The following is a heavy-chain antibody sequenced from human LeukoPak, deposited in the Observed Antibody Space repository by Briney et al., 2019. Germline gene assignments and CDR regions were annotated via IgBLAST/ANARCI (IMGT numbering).Heavy chain of an antibody. D-gene: IGHD2-15*01. CDR3: ARQARVPTTATDWFDP. CDR1: GGSISSSSHY. Sequence: SETLSLTCTVSGGSISSSSHYWGWFRQPPGKGLEWIGSAYYSGSTFYNSSLKSRVTVSVDTSKNHFSLELTSVTAADTAVYYCARQARVPTTATDWFDPWGQGTLVTVSS. V-gene: IGHV4-39*01. J-gene: IGHJ5*02. CDR2: AYYSGST.